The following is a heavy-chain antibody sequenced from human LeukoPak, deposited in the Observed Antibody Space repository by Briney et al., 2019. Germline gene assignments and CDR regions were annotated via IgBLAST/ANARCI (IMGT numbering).Heavy chain of an antibody. J-gene: IGHJ6*03. Sequence: PGGSLRLSCAASGFTFSDYYMSWIRQAPGKGLEWIGSIYYSGSTYYNPSLKSRVTISVDTSKNQFSLKLSSVTAADTAVYYCARITVTTYYYYYYMDVWGKGTTVTVSS. D-gene: IGHD4-17*01. CDR3: ARITVTTYYYYYYMDV. CDR1: GFTFSDYY. V-gene: IGHV4-38-2*01. CDR2: IYYSGST.